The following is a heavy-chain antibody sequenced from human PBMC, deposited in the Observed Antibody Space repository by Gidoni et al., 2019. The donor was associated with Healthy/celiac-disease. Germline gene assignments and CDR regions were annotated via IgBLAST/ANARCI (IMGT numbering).Heavy chain of an antibody. CDR2: IVVGSGNT. V-gene: IGHV1-58*01. CDR1: GFTFTSSA. CDR3: AAAVGSSGSY. Sequence: QMQLVQSGPEVKKPGTSVKVSCQASGFTFTSSAVQWVRQARGQRLEWIGWIVVGSGNTNYAQKFQERVTITRDMLTSTAYMELSSLRSEDTAVYYCAAAVGSSGSYWGQGTLVTVSS. D-gene: IGHD3-22*01. J-gene: IGHJ4*02.